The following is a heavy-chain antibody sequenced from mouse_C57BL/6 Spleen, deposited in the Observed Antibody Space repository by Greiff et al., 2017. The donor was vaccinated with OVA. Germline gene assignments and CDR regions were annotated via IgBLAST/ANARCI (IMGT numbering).Heavy chain of an antibody. CDR2: IYPGDGDT. Sequence: QVQLQQSGPELVKPGASVKISCKASGYAFSSSWMNWVKQRPGKGLEWIGRIYPGDGDTNYNGKFKGKATLTADKSSSTAYMQLSSLTSEDSAVYFCANGNYDYAMDYWGQGTSVTVSS. CDR1: GYAFSSSW. D-gene: IGHD2-1*01. CDR3: ANGNYDYAMDY. J-gene: IGHJ4*01. V-gene: IGHV1-82*01.